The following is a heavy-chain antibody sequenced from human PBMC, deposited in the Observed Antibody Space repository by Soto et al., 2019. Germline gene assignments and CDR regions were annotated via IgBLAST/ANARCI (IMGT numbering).Heavy chain of an antibody. CDR2: IDSGSRYK. Sequence: PGGSLRLSCAASGFTFSYYYMSWFRRAPGKGLEWLSYIDSGSRYKNYADSMKGRSTISRDNAQNTLHLELNSLKVEDTATYFRARGLLYGGVPPPSDDWGQGTGVTVSS. V-gene: IGHV3-11*05. CDR1: GFTFSYYY. CDR3: ARGLLYGGVPPPSDD. D-gene: IGHD4-17*01. J-gene: IGHJ4*02.